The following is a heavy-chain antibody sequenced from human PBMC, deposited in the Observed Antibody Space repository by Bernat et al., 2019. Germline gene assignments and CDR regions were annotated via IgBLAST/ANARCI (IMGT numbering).Heavy chain of an antibody. D-gene: IGHD2-21*01. CDR1: GFTFSNYG. CDR3: AKGGYCGGDCYAECVSVIYALDI. V-gene: IGHV3-30*18. Sequence: QVQLVESGGGVVQPGRSLRLSCAASGFTFSNYGMHWVRQAPGKGLEWVAVISYDGSNKYYADSVKGRFTISRDNSKNTLYLQMNSLRTEDTAVYYCAKGGYCGGDCYAECVSVIYALDIWGQGTMVTVSS. J-gene: IGHJ3*02. CDR2: ISYDGSNK.